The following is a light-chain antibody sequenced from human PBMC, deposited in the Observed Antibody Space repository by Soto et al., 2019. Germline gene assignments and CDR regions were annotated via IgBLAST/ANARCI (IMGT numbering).Light chain of an antibody. J-gene: IGLJ3*02. CDR1: TGAVTSDYY. Sequence: QTVVTQEPSLTVSPGGTVTLTCALTTGAVTSDYYPNWFQRKPGQALRTLIYRTSNKHSWTPARFSGSLLGGKAALTLSGVQPEDEADYYCVLLYGGAWVFGGGSKLTVL. CDR2: RTS. V-gene: IGLV7-43*01. CDR3: VLLYGGAWV.